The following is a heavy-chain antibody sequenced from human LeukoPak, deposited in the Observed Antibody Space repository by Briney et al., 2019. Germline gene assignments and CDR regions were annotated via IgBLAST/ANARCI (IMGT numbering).Heavy chain of an antibody. V-gene: IGHV4-30-4*01. CDR1: GGSISSGDYY. CDR2: IYYSGST. D-gene: IGHD4-17*01. Sequence: SQTLSLTCTVSGGSISSGDYYWSWIRQPPGKGLEWIGYIYYSGSTYYNPSLKSRVTISVHPTKNQASLKLSSVTAADTAVYYCARDRGPDYGGPGNYGMDVWGQGTTVTVSS. J-gene: IGHJ6*02. CDR3: ARDRGPDYGGPGNYGMDV.